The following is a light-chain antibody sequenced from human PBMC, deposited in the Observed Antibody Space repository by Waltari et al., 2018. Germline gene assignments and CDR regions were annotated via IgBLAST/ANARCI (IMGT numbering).Light chain of an antibody. CDR2: WAS. J-gene: IGKJ4*01. Sequence: DIVMTQSPDSLAVSLGEMATINCKSSQSVFDSPNNNNYLSWYQQKPGQPPKLLIYWASTRESGVPDRFSGSGSGTDFTLTINSLQAEDVALYFCQQYYGSPFTFGGGTKVEIK. CDR3: QQYYGSPFT. V-gene: IGKV4-1*01. CDR1: QSVFDSPNNNNY.